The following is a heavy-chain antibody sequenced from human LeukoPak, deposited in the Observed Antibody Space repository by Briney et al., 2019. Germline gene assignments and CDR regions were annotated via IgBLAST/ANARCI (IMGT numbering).Heavy chain of an antibody. CDR3: ARETSSGWYVDY. D-gene: IGHD6-19*01. Sequence: GGSLRLSCAASGFTFSDYYMSWIRQAPGKGLEWVSYISSSGSTTYYADSVKGRFTISRDNAKNSLYLQMNSLRAEDTAVYYCARETSSGWYVDYWGQGTLVTVSS. CDR1: GFTFSDYY. CDR2: ISSSGSTT. J-gene: IGHJ4*02. V-gene: IGHV3-11*04.